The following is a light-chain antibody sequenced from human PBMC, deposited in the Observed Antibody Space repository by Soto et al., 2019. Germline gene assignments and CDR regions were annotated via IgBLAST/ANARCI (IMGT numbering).Light chain of an antibody. J-gene: IGKJ1*01. Sequence: EIVMTQSPATLSVSPGERATLSCRASQSVSNNLAGYQKKPGQSPRLLIDGASTRATGIPAKFSGGGSGTEFTLLISRMHAEVFAVYYCQQYNNWWTFGQGTRVEIK. CDR3: QQYNNWWT. CDR2: GAS. CDR1: QSVSNN. V-gene: IGKV3-15*01.